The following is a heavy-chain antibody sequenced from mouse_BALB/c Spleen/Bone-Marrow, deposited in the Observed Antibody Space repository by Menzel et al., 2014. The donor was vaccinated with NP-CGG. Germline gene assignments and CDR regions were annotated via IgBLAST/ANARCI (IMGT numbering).Heavy chain of an antibody. Sequence: VKLMESGPGLVAPSHSLSISCTVSGFSLTGYGVSWVRQPPGKGLEWLGMIWGDGGTDYNSALKSRLSISKDNSKSPVFLKMNSLQTEDTARYYCARDSFLITRALDYWGQGTSVTVSS. V-gene: IGHV2-6-7*01. CDR1: GFSLTGYG. D-gene: IGHD2-4*01. CDR3: ARDSFLITRALDY. J-gene: IGHJ4*01. CDR2: IWGDGGT.